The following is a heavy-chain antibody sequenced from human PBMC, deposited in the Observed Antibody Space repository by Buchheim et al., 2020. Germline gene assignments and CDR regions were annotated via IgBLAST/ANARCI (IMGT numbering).Heavy chain of an antibody. CDR1: GGSISSGGYY. CDR2: IYYSGST. CDR3: ARANRLDLGRAGARRLLSGYYFDY. Sequence: QVQLQESGPGLVKPSQTLSLTCTVSGGSISSGGYYWSWIRQHPGKGLEWIGYIYYSGSTYYNPSLKSRVTISVDTSKNQFSLKLSSVTAADTAVYYCARANRLDLGRAGARRLLSGYYFDYWGQGTL. D-gene: IGHD2-2*01. V-gene: IGHV4-31*03. J-gene: IGHJ4*02.